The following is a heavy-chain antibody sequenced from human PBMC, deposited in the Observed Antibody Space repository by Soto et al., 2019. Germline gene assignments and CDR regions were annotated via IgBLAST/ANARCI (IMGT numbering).Heavy chain of an antibody. D-gene: IGHD6-19*01. J-gene: IGHJ4*02. CDR2: ISGSGGST. CDR1: GFTFSSYA. CDR3: AKDVYSSGWYDGGFDY. Sequence: PGGSLRLSCAASGFTFSSYAMSWVRQAPGKGLEWVSAISGSGGSTYYADSVKGRFTISRDNSKNTLYLQMNSLRAEDTAVYYCAKDVYSSGWYDGGFDYWGQGTLVTVSS. V-gene: IGHV3-23*01.